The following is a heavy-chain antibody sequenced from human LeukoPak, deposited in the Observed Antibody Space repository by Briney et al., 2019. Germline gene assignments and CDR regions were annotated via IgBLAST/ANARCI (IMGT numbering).Heavy chain of an antibody. CDR3: ARDITDYGDYXPXVDY. Sequence: ASVKVSCKASGYTFTSYGISWVRQAPGQGLEWMGWISAYNGNTNYAQKLQGRVTMTTDTSTSTAYMELRSLRSDDTAVYYCARDITDYGDYXPXVDYWGQGTLVTVSS. D-gene: IGHD4-17*01. CDR1: GYTFTSYG. V-gene: IGHV1-18*01. CDR2: ISAYNGNT. J-gene: IGHJ4*02.